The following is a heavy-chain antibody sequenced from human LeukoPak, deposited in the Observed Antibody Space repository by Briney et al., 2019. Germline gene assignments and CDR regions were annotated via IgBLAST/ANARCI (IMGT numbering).Heavy chain of an antibody. V-gene: IGHV3-49*03. D-gene: IGHD4-23*01. CDR3: TRLRNNSPNHIDY. CDR1: GFTFGDYA. J-gene: IGHJ4*02. CDR2: IRSKAYGGTT. Sequence: GGSLRLSCTTSGFTFGDYAMSWFRQAPGKGLEWVGFIRSKAYGGTTEYAASVKGRFTISRDDSKSIAYLQMNSLKTEDTAVYYCTRLRNNSPNHIDYWGQGTLVTVSS.